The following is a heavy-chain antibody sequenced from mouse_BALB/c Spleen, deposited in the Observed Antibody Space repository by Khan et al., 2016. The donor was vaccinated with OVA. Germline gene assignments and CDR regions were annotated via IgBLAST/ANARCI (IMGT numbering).Heavy chain of an antibody. V-gene: IGHV3-2*02. Sequence: EVQLQESGPGLVKASQSLSLTCTVTGYSITSDYAWNWIRQFPGNKLEWMGYISYSGNTKYNPSLKSRISITRDTSKNQFFLQLNSVTIEDTATYYCARIYGGDFDYWGQGTTLTVSS. J-gene: IGHJ2*01. D-gene: IGHD1-1*01. CDR1: GYSITSDYA. CDR2: ISYSGNT. CDR3: ARIYGGDFDY.